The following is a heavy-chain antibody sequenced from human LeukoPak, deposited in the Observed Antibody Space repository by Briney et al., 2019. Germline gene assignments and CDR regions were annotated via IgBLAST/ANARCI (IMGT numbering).Heavy chain of an antibody. CDR2: IYYSGST. D-gene: IGHD4-23*01. V-gene: IGHV4-61*01. CDR1: DGSVSSGSYY. J-gene: IGHJ4*02. CDR3: ARVDGGNSIDS. Sequence: KTSETLSLTCTVSDGSVSSGSYYWNWIRQPPGKGLEWIGYIYYSGSTNYNPSLKSRITTSVDTSKNQFSLKLSSVTAADTAVYYCARVDGGNSIDSWGQGTLVTVSS.